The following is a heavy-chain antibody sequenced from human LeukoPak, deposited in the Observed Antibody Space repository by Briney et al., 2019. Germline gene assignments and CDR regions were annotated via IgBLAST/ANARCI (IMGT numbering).Heavy chain of an antibody. V-gene: IGHV1-69*05. D-gene: IGHD6-6*01. J-gene: IGHJ6*03. CDR2: IIPIFGTA. CDR3: ARTSSSPIYYYYYMDV. CDR1: GGTFSSYA. Sequence: ASVTVSCKASGGTFSSYAISWVRQAPGQGLEWMGGIIPIFGTANYAQKLQGRVTITTDESTSTAYMELSSLRSEDTAVYYCARTSSSPIYYYYYMDVWGKGTTVTVSS.